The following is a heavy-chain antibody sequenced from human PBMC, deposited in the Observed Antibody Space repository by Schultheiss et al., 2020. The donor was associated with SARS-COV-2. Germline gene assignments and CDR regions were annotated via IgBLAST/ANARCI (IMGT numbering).Heavy chain of an antibody. CDR1: GFTFSDHY. V-gene: IGHV3-72*01. D-gene: IGHD2-21*01. J-gene: IGHJ4*02. CDR2: IRNRPNGYTT. CDR3: TTDYRDTPVIAGR. Sequence: GESLKISCAASGFTFSDHYMDWVRQAPGKGLEWVGRIRNRPNGYTTDYAASVKGRFTISRDDSKNSLYLQMNSLKTEDTALYYCTTDYRDTPVIAGRWGQGTLVTVSS.